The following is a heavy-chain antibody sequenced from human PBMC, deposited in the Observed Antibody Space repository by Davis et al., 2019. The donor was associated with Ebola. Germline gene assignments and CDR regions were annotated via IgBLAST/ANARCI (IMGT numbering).Heavy chain of an antibody. CDR3: ARDQYSRSSIDY. D-gene: IGHD6-13*01. J-gene: IGHJ4*02. CDR2: ISGSSSTP. Sequence: PGGSLRLSCAASGFTFSSYSMNWVRQAPGKGLEWVSYISGSSSTPFYADSVKGRFTISRENAKNSLYLEMNSLRDEDTAVYYCARDQYSRSSIDYWGQGTLVTVSS. V-gene: IGHV3-48*02. CDR1: GFTFSSYS.